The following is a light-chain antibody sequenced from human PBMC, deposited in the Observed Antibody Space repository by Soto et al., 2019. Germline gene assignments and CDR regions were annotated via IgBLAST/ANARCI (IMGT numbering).Light chain of an antibody. V-gene: IGKV3-11*01. CDR1: QSVSSY. CDR3: QQRSNWPLT. J-gene: IGKJ4*01. Sequence: EIVLTQSPATLSLSPGERATLSCRASQSVSSYLAWYQQKPGQAPRLLIYDASNRATGIPARFSVSGSVTDFTLTISSLEPEDFAVYYCQQRSNWPLTFGGGTKVEIK. CDR2: DAS.